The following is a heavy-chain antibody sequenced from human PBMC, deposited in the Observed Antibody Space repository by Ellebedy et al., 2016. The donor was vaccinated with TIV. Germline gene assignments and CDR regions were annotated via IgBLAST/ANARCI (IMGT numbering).Heavy chain of an antibody. J-gene: IGHJ4*02. CDR1: GYSFTSYW. CDR3: VRGPLGYCSGGSCSADY. Sequence: PGGSLRLSCKGSGYSFTSYWIGWVRQMPGKGLEWMGNIYPGDSNTEYSPSFQGQVTISADKSISSAYLQWSSLKASDTAMYYCVRGPLGYCSGGSCSADYWGQGTLVTVSS. CDR2: IYPGDSNT. V-gene: IGHV5-51*01. D-gene: IGHD2-15*01.